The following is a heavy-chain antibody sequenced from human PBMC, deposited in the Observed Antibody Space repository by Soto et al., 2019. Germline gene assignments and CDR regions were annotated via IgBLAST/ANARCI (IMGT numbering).Heavy chain of an antibody. J-gene: IGHJ5*02. D-gene: IGHD4-17*01. Sequence: QVQLVESGGGVVQPGRSLRLSCAASGFTFSSYAMHWVRQAPGKGLEWVAVISYDGSNKYYADSVKGRFTISRDNSKNTLYLQMNSLRAEDTAVYYCARDPVSSTVTTWFWFDPWGQGTLVTVSS. CDR2: ISYDGSNK. CDR1: GFTFSSYA. V-gene: IGHV3-30-3*01. CDR3: ARDPVSSTVTTWFWFDP.